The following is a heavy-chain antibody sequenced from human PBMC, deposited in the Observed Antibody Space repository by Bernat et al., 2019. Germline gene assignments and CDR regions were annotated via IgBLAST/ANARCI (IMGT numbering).Heavy chain of an antibody. CDR3: AGYYDFWSGPSDY. J-gene: IGHJ4*02. D-gene: IGHD3-3*01. Sequence: QLQLQESGPGLVKPSETLSLTCTVSGGSISSSSYYWGWIRQPPGKGLEWIGSLYYSGSTYYNPSLKSRVTISVDTSKNQFSLKLSSVTAADTAVYYCAGYYDFWSGPSDYWGQGTLVTVSS. CDR1: GGSISSSSYY. V-gene: IGHV4-39*01. CDR2: LYYSGST.